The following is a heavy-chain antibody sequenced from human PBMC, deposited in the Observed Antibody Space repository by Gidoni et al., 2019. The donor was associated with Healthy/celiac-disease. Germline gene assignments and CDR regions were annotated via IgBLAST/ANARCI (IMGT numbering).Heavy chain of an antibody. CDR2: ISAYNSNT. CDR3: ARDLAYGDGNENDY. D-gene: IGHD4-17*01. CDR1: GYTFTSNG. Sequence: QLQLVQPGAEVKKPGASVEASCTASGYTFTSNGISWVRQAPGQGVESNGWISAYNSNTNYAQKLQGRFTMTPDTSTNTAYMELRSLRSDDTAVYYCARDLAYGDGNENDYWGQGTLVAVSS. V-gene: IGHV1-18*01. J-gene: IGHJ4*02.